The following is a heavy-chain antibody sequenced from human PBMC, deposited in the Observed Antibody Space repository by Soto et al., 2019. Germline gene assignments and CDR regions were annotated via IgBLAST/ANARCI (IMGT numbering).Heavy chain of an antibody. D-gene: IGHD2-15*01. CDR2: ISGSGGST. Sequence: GGSLRLSCAASGFTFSSYAMSWVRQAPGKGLEWVSAISGSGGSTYYADSVKGRFTISRDNSKNTLYLQMNSLRAEDTAVYYCAKYLWRYGSGSSCYLYGMDVWGQGTTVTVSS. V-gene: IGHV3-23*01. CDR1: GFTFSSYA. CDR3: AKYLWRYGSGSSCYLYGMDV. J-gene: IGHJ6*02.